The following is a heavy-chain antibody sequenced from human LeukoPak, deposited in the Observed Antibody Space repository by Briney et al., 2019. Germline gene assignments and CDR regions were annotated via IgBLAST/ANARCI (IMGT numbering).Heavy chain of an antibody. D-gene: IGHD3-3*02. CDR2: IVPTLGVT. CDR3: ARDSGNLKYLNIFRFDS. J-gene: IGHJ4*02. CDR1: GGTFATYS. V-gene: IGHV1-69*04. Sequence: ASVKVSCKTSGGTFATYSISRLRQTPGQGLEWMGRIVPTLGVTNFPQKFQGRVTLIADKSSNTAYMELSSLKSEDTAVYYCARDSGNLKYLNIFRFDSWGQGTLVTVSS.